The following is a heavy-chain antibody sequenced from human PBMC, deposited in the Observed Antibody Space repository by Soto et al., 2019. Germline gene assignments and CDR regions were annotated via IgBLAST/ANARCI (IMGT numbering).Heavy chain of an antibody. V-gene: IGHV4-34*01. CDR2: INHSGST. J-gene: IGHJ6*02. D-gene: IGHD1-26*01. CDR3: ARGRIVGVLGRDFCYYFYRMDV. Sequence: WXWIRQPPGNGLEWIGEINHSGSTNYNPSLKSRVTISVDTTKNQFSLKLSSVTAADTAVYYCARGRIVGVLGRDFCYYFYRMDVGDRGTRITVSS.